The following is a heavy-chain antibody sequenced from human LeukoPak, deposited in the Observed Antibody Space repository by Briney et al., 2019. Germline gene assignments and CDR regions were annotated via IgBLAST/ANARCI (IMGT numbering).Heavy chain of an antibody. V-gene: IGHV1-8*01. J-gene: IGHJ4*02. Sequence: ASVKVSCKASGYTFTSYDINWVRQATGQGHEWMGWMNPNSGNTGYAQKFQGRVTMTRNTSISTAYMELSSLRSEDTAVYYCASLGVSSGWGFDYWGQGTLVTVSS. D-gene: IGHD6-19*01. CDR1: GYTFTSYD. CDR3: ASLGVSSGWGFDY. CDR2: MNPNSGNT.